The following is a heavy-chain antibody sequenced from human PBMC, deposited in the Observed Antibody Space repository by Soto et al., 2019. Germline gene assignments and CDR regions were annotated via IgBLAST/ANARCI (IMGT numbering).Heavy chain of an antibody. J-gene: IGHJ6*03. V-gene: IGHV1-69*02. CDR3: ARVGYRSSWFDYYYMDV. CDR1: GGTFSSYT. CDR2: IIPILGIS. D-gene: IGHD6-13*01. Sequence: QVQLVQSGAELKKPGSSVKVSCNASGGTFSSYTISWVRQAPGQRLEWMGRIIPILGISNDAQKFQGRVTNTADKYTSKAYMELRSLRSEDTAVYYCARVGYRSSWFDYYYMDVCGKGTTVNVSS.